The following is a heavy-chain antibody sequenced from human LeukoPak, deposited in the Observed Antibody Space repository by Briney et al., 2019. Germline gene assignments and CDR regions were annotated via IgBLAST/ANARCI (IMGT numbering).Heavy chain of an antibody. D-gene: IGHD6-13*01. Sequence: SETLSLTCTVSGDSISSYYWSWIRQPPGKGLEWIGYIYYSGSTNYNPSLKSRVTISVDTSKNQFSLKLSSVTAADTAVYYCARAANSWSFDYWGQGTVVTVSS. CDR2: IYYSGST. CDR3: ARAANSWSFDY. V-gene: IGHV4-59*01. CDR1: GDSISSYY. J-gene: IGHJ4*02.